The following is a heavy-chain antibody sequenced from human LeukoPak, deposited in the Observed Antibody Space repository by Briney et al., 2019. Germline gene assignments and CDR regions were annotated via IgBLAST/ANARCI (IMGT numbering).Heavy chain of an antibody. CDR1: GFTFSSSS. V-gene: IGHV3-21*06. J-gene: IGHJ4*02. D-gene: IGHD1-26*01. CDR2: INSASNYI. CDR3: ARGTIVGARGLDF. Sequence: GGSLRLSCAASGFTFSSSSMHWVRQAPGKGLEWVSSINSASNYIYHADSVKGRFTISRDNAKNSLDLQMNSLRVEGTAVYYCARGTIVGARGLDFWGQGTLVTVSS.